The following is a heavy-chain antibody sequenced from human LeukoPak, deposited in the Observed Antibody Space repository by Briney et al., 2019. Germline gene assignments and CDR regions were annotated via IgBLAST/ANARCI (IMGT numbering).Heavy chain of an antibody. J-gene: IGHJ4*02. D-gene: IGHD5-12*01. CDR3: ARDVSGYDYGFDY. CDR2: ISGSTGAI. V-gene: IGHV3-48*02. CDR1: GFTFSSYS. Sequence: GSLRLSCAASGFTFSSYSMNWVRQAPGKGLEWVSYISGSTGAIYYADSVRGRFTISRDNAKNSLYLQMNSLSDEDTAVYYCARDVSGYDYGFDYWGQGTLVTVSS.